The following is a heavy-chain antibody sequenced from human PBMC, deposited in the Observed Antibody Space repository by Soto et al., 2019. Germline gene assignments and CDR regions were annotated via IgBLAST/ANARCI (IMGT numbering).Heavy chain of an antibody. J-gene: IGHJ4*02. V-gene: IGHV1-3*01. CDR1: GYTFTDYA. CDR3: ARGSGSHYAPFDN. CDR2: INAATGNT. D-gene: IGHD3-10*01. Sequence: QVLLVQSGAEVKKPGASVKISCETSGYTFTDYAVDWVRQAPGLRLEWMGWINAATGNTRYSQKFQGRVTITRDTSANTAYMDLSSLGSEDTAVYYCARGSGSHYAPFDNWGQGTLVTVSS.